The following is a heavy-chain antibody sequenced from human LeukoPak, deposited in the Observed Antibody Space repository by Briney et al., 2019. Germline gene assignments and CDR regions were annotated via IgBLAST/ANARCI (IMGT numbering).Heavy chain of an antibody. CDR1: GLTFCTYS. Sequence: GGSLRLSCAASGLTFCTYSMNWVRQAPGKGLEWVSSISSSSSYIFYADSVKGRFTISRDNAKNSLYLQMNSLRAEDTAVYYCARENGYYDVLNGYAIDYWGQGTLVTVSS. CDR2: ISSSSSYI. J-gene: IGHJ4*02. D-gene: IGHD3-9*01. V-gene: IGHV3-21*01. CDR3: ARENGYYDVLNGYAIDY.